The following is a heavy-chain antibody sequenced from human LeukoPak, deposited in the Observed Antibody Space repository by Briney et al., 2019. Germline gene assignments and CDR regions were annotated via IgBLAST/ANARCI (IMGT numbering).Heavy chain of an antibody. CDR3: ARGKGLELRYYYYYMDV. D-gene: IGHD1-7*01. V-gene: IGHV1-69*06. J-gene: IGHJ6*03. CDR2: TIPIFGTA. Sequence: SVKVSCKASGGTFSSYAISWVRQAPGQGLEWMGGTIPIFGTANYAQKLQGRVTITADKSTSTAYMELSSLRSEDTAVYYCARGKGLELRYYYYYMDVWGKGTTVTVSS. CDR1: GGTFSSYA.